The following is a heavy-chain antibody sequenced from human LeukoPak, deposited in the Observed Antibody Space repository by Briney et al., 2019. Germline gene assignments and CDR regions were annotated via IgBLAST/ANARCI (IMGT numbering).Heavy chain of an antibody. J-gene: IGHJ6*02. CDR1: GDSVSSISVA. CDR2: TYYRSKWYY. CDR3: SLARSEYHYGMDV. Sequence: SQTLSLTCAISGDSVSSISVAWNWIRQSPSRGLEWLGRTYYRSKWYYEYAVSVKSRINISPDTSKNQFSLQLTSVTPEDTAVYYCSLARSEYHYGMDVWGQGTTITVSS. V-gene: IGHV6-1*01.